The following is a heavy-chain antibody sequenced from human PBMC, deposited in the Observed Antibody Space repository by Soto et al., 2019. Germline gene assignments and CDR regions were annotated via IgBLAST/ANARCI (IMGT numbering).Heavy chain of an antibody. CDR1: GFTFSTYA. J-gene: IGHJ6*02. CDR2: ITGSGGST. Sequence: GGSLRLSCAASGFTFSTYAMIWVRQAPGKGLEWVSVITGSGGSTYYADSVKGRFTISRDASKNALFLQMNSLKAADTAIYYCARLKSAAAGMDVWGQGTSVTVSS. D-gene: IGHD6-13*01. CDR3: ARLKSAAAGMDV. V-gene: IGHV3-23*01.